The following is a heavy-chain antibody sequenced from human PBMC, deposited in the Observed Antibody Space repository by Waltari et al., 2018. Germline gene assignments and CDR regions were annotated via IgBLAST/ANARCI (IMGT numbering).Heavy chain of an antibody. CDR2: IYHSGST. CDR1: GYSISSGYY. CDR3: AREVGATHAFDI. D-gene: IGHD1-26*01. V-gene: IGHV4-38-2*02. J-gene: IGHJ3*02. Sequence: QVQLQESGPGLVKPSETLSLTCAVSGYSISSGYYWGWLRQPPGKGLEWIGSIYHSGSTYYNPSLKSRVTISVDTSKNQFSLKLSSVTAADTAVYYCAREVGATHAFDIWGQGTMVTVSS.